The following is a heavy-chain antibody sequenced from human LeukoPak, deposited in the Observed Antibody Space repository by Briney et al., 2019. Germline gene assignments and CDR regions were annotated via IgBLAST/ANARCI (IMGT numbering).Heavy chain of an antibody. J-gene: IGHJ4*02. Sequence: PGRSLRLSCAASGFTFSSYPMHWVRQAPGKGLEWVTLISYDGSNKYYADSVKGRFTISRDISKYTLYLQMNSLRAEDTAVYYCARATWARSGLDYFDYWGQGTLVTVSS. V-gene: IGHV3-30-3*01. CDR3: ARATWARSGLDYFDY. CDR2: ISYDGSNK. CDR1: GFTFSSYP. D-gene: IGHD5-24*01.